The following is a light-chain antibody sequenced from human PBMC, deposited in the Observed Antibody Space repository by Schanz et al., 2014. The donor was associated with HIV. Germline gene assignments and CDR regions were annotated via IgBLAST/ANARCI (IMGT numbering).Light chain of an antibody. CDR1: SSNIGSNA. CDR2: SND. J-gene: IGLJ3*02. CDR3: ASWDDGLNGWV. Sequence: QSVLTQPPSASGTPGQRVTISCSGSSSNIGSNAVNWYQQFPGKAPKLLIYSNDQRPSGVPDRFSGSKSGTSASLAISWLQSEDEADYYCASWDDGLNGWVFGGGTKLTVL. V-gene: IGLV1-44*01.